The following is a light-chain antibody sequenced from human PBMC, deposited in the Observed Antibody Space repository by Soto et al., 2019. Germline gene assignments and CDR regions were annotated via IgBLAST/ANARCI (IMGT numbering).Light chain of an antibody. V-gene: IGKV3-11*01. CDR3: QSRSNWPRWT. J-gene: IGKJ1*01. Sequence: EIVLTQSPAPLSLSPGGRATLSCRASQSVSSYLAWYQQKPGQAPRLLIYDASNRATGIPARFSGSGSGPDCTLTSGILEPEYFAVYYCQSRSNWPRWTVGQGTKVEIK. CDR1: QSVSSY. CDR2: DAS.